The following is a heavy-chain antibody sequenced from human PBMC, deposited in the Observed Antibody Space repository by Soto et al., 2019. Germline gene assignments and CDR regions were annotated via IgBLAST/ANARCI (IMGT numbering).Heavy chain of an antibody. D-gene: IGHD3-3*01. V-gene: IGHV1-8*02. J-gene: IGHJ6*02. CDR1: GYAFTSYG. Sequence: ASVKVSCKASGYAFTSYGISWVRQATGQGLEWMGWMNPNSGNTGYAQKFQGRVTMTRNTSISTAYMELSSLRSEDTAVYYCASGVVIIRENYYYYGMDVWGQGTTVTVSS. CDR3: ASGVVIIRENYYYYGMDV. CDR2: MNPNSGNT.